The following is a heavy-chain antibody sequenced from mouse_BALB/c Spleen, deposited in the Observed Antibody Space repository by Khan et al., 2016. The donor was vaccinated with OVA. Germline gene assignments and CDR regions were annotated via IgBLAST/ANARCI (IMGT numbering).Heavy chain of an antibody. V-gene: IGHV9-3-1*01. D-gene: IGHD2-1*01. CDR3: ARSNGNYWFAY. J-gene: IGHJ3*01. Sequence: QIQLVQSGPELKKPGETVKISCKASVYTLTNYGMNWVKQAPGKGLKWMGWINTYTGEPTYAEDFKGRIAFSLETSASTAYLQINNLKNEDTATYFCARSNGNYWFAYWGQGTLVTVSA. CDR1: VYTLTNYG. CDR2: INTYTGEP.